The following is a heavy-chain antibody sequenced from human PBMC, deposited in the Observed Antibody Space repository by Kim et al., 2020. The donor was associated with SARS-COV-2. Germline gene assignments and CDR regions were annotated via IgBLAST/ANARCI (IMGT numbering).Heavy chain of an antibody. J-gene: IGHJ4*02. Sequence: NTNYAQKLQGRVTMTTDTSTSTAYMELRRLRSDDTAVYYCARDGFGDQINWGQGTLVTVSS. D-gene: IGHD3-10*01. V-gene: IGHV1-18*01. CDR2: NT. CDR3: ARDGFGDQIN.